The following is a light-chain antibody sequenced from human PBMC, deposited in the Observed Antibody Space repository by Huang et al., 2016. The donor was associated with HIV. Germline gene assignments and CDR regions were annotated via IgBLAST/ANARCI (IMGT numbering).Light chain of an antibody. Sequence: DIVLTQSPATLSLSPGERATVSCRASQSVITFLAWYHTQPGQAPRLRIFDASNRAAGVPARFSGTGSGTDFTLTISSLEPSDVAVYYCQQHSYWPITFGRGTRLEI. CDR2: DAS. J-gene: IGKJ5*01. V-gene: IGKV3-11*01. CDR1: QSVITF. CDR3: QQHSYWPIT.